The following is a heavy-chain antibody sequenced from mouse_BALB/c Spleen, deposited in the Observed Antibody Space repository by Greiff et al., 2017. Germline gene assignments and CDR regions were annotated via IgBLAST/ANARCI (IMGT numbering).Heavy chain of an antibody. J-gene: IGHJ4*01. CDR3: ARDGYYAMDY. V-gene: IGHV5-4*02. CDR2: ISDGGSYT. Sequence: EVQGVESGGGLVKPGGSLKLSCAASGFTFSDYYMYWVRQTPEKRLEWVATISDGGSYTYYPDSVKGRFTISRDNAKNNLYLQRSSLKSEDTAMYYCARDGYYAMDYWGQGTSVTVSS. CDR1: GFTFSDYY.